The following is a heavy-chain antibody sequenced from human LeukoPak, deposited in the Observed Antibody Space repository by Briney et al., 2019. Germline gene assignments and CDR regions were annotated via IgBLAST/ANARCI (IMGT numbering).Heavy chain of an antibody. D-gene: IGHD3-22*01. J-gene: IGHJ4*02. V-gene: IGHV3-53*01. CDR2: IYSDSST. CDR1: GFTVSTNF. CDR3: TSNHDSSGYTPDY. Sequence: PGGSLRLSCAASGFTVSTNFMSWVRQAPGKGLEWVALIYSDSSTYYADSVKGRFTIFRDNSKNTLYLQMNSLRAEDTAVYYCTSNHDSSGYTPDYWGQGTLVTVSS.